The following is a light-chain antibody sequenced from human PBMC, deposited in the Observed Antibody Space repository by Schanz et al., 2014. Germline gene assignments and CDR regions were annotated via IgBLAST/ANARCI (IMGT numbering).Light chain of an antibody. CDR2: EVS. V-gene: IGLV2-8*01. CDR1: SSDVGGYDF. CDR3: CSYAGRVV. J-gene: IGLJ2*01. Sequence: QSALTQPPSASGAPGQSVTISCTGTSSDVGGYDFVSWYQQYPGKAPKFMIYEVSKRPSGVPDRFSGSKSGNTASLTISGLQAEDEADYYCCSYAGRVVFGGGTKLTVL.